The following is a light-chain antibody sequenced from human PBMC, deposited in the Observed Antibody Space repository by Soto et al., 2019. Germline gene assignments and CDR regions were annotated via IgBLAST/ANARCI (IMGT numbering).Light chain of an antibody. CDR1: QCISND. CDR3: QKYNSAWGVWT. J-gene: IGKJ1*01. Sequence: DIRMTQSPSSLSASVGDRVAITCLARQCISNDLAWSQQKPGKVPKLLIYASSALQSGVPSRFSGSGSGKDFTLTISSLQPEDVATYYCQKYNSAWGVWTFGQGTKVEIK. CDR2: ASS. V-gene: IGKV1-27*01.